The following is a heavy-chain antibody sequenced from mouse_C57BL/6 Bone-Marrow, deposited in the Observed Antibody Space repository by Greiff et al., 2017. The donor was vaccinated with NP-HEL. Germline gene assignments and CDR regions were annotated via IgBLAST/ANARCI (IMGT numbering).Heavy chain of an antibody. V-gene: IGHV14-1*01. D-gene: IGHD2-1*01. Sequence: EVKLQESGAELVRPGASVKLSCTASGFNIKDYYMHWVKQRPEQGLEWIGRIDPEDGDTEYAPKFQGKATMTADTSSNTAYLQLSSLTSEDTAVYYCTGEHGNLYFDYWGQGTTLTVSS. J-gene: IGHJ2*01. CDR3: TGEHGNLYFDY. CDR1: GFNIKDYY. CDR2: IDPEDGDT.